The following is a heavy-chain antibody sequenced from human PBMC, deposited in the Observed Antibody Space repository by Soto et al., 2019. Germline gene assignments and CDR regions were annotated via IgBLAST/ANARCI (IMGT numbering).Heavy chain of an antibody. D-gene: IGHD4-17*01. CDR2: IYYSGST. CDR3: ARLQFYGDSTSRVSSYSGMDA. Sequence: SETLSLTCTVSGGSISSSSYYWGWIRQPPGKGLEWIGSIYYSGSTYYNPSLKSRVTISVDTSKNQFSLKLSSVTAADTAVYYCARLQFYGDSTSRVSSYSGMDALGQGDTLPISS. J-gene: IGHJ6*02. CDR1: GGSISSSSYY. V-gene: IGHV4-39*01.